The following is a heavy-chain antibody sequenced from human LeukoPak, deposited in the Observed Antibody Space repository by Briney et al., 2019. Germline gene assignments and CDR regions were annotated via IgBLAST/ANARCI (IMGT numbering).Heavy chain of an antibody. V-gene: IGHV3-23*01. CDR1: GFPFCSHA. J-gene: IGHJ5*02. Sequence: PGGSLRLSCAASGFPFCSHAMSWVRQPPGKGLEWVAAISNGKTYYADSVRGRFAISRDDSTNTVYLHMNSLRDEDTALYHCVREAGYCAPVCVKTNWFDPWGQGTLVTVSS. D-gene: IGHD2-15*01. CDR3: VREAGYCAPVCVKTNWFDP. CDR2: ISNGKT.